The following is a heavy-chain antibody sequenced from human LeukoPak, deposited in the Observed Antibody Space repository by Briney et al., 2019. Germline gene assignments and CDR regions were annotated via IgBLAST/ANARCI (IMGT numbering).Heavy chain of an antibody. CDR3: ERDWDY. CDR1: GYTFTDYY. Sequence: ASVKVSCKASGYTFTDYYVHWVRQAPGQGLEWMGLITPDSGATNYAQKFQGRVTMTRDTSISTAYMELSRLSSDDTAMYYCERDWDYWGQGTLVTVSS. CDR2: ITPDSGAT. J-gene: IGHJ4*02. V-gene: IGHV1-2*02.